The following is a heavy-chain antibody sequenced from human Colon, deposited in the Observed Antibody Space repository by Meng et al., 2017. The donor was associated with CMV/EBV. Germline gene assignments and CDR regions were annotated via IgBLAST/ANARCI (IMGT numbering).Heavy chain of an antibody. V-gene: IGHV4-34*01. CDR1: GGSFSNYY. CDR2: IHQSGIT. J-gene: IGHJ4*02. D-gene: IGHD3-10*01. CDR3: AGGTYQAWEVLYF. Sequence: QVHVQQGGAGLLKPSETLSLPFVVSGGSFSNYYWSWIRQSPGKGLEWIGDIHQSGITNHNPSLKSRVTISIDTSKNQFSLKLSSVTAADTALYYCAGGTYQAWEVLYFWGQGTLVTVSS.